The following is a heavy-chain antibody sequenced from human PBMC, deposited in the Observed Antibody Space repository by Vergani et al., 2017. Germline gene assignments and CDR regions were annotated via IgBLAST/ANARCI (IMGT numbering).Heavy chain of an antibody. CDR3: TTVSFHYGDYADY. V-gene: IGHV3-15*01. Sequence: EVQLVESGGGLVKPGGSLRLSCAASGFTFSNAWMSWVRQAPGKGLEWVGRIKSKTDGGTTDYAAPVKGRFTISRDDSKNTLYLQMNSLKTEDTAVYYCTTVSFHYGDYADYWGQGTLVTVSS. D-gene: IGHD4-17*01. J-gene: IGHJ4*02. CDR1: GFTFSNAW. CDR2: IKSKTDGGTT.